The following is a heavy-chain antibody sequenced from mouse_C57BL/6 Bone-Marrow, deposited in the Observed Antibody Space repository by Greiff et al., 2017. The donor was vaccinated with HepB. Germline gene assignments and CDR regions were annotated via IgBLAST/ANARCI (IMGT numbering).Heavy chain of an antibody. CDR1: GFTFSDFY. Sequence: EVQGVESGGGLVQSGRSLRLSCATSGFTFSDFYMEWVRQAPGKGLEWIAASRNKANDYTTEYSASVKGRFIVSRDTSQSILYLQMNALRAEDTAMYYCARDARYGSSYTYWYFDVWGTGTTVTVSS. CDR3: ARDARYGSSYTYWYFDV. D-gene: IGHD1-1*01. CDR2: SRNKANDYTT. J-gene: IGHJ1*03. V-gene: IGHV7-1*01.